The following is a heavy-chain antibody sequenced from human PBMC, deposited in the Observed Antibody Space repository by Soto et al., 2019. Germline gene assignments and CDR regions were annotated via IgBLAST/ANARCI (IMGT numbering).Heavy chain of an antibody. CDR3: AKFVGALDY. J-gene: IGHJ4*02. V-gene: IGHV3-30*18. CDR1: GFTFSSYG. Sequence: PGGSLRLSCAASGFTFSSYGMHWVRQAPGKGLEWVAVISYDGSNKYYADSVKGRFTISRDNSKNTLYLQMNSLRAEDTAVYYCAKFVGALDYWGQGPLVTVSS. CDR2: ISYDGSNK. D-gene: IGHD1-26*01.